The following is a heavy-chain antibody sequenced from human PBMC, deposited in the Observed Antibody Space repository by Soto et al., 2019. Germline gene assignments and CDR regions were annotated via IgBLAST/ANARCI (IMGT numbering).Heavy chain of an antibody. CDR1: GGSFSGYY. CDR2: INHSGST. Sequence: SETLSLTCAVYGGSFSGYYWSWIRQPPGKGLEWIGEINHSGSTNYNPSLKSRVTISVDTSKNQFSLKLSSVTAADTAVYYCARTGGRLGWAARQKYFDYGGQGTLVTVSS. J-gene: IGHJ4*02. V-gene: IGHV4-34*01. CDR3: ARTGGRLGWAARQKYFDY. D-gene: IGHD3-16*01.